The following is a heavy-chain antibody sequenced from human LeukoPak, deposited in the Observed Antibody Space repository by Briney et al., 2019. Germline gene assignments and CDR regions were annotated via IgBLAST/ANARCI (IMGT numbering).Heavy chain of an antibody. J-gene: IGHJ5*02. D-gene: IGHD3-10*01. CDR2: IYYSGST. CDR1: GGSISSYY. CDR3: ARDSRPNYGSGSYYSSWFDP. Sequence: SETLSLTCTVSGGSISSYYWSWIRQPPGKGLEWIGYIYYSGSTNYNPSLKSRVTISVDTSKNQFSLKLSSVTAADTAVYYCARDSRPNYGSGSYYSSWFDPWAREPWSPSPQ. V-gene: IGHV4-59*01.